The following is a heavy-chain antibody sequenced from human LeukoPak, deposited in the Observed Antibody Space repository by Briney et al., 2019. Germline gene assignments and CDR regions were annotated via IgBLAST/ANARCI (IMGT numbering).Heavy chain of an antibody. V-gene: IGHV4-34*01. Sequence: SETLSLTCAVYGGSFSGYYWNWIRQPPGKGLEWIGEINHSGSTNYNPSLKSRVTISVDTSKNQFSLKLSSVTAADTAVYYCARWAVGATFHYWGQGTLVTVSS. D-gene: IGHD1-26*01. CDR3: ARWAVGATFHY. J-gene: IGHJ4*02. CDR1: GGSFSGYY. CDR2: INHSGST.